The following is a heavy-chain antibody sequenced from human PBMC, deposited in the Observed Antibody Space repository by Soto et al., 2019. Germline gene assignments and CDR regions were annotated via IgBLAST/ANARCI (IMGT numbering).Heavy chain of an antibody. CDR2: IHYGGST. Sequence: SETLSLTCTVSGGSLSGGDNYWSWIRQLPGKGLEWIGHIHYGGSTYYSPSFKSRVILSVDTSKSQFSLTLTSVTAADTAVYFCARGRGRYSSGWSWFDPWGQGILVTVSS. J-gene: IGHJ5*02. CDR1: GGSLSGGDNY. D-gene: IGHD6-19*01. V-gene: IGHV4-30-4*01. CDR3: ARGRGRYSSGWSWFDP.